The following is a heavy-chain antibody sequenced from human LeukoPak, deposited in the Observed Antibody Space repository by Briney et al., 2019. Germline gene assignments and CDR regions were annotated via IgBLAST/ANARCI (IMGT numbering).Heavy chain of an antibody. D-gene: IGHD6-13*01. J-gene: IGHJ6*02. CDR1: GFTFSSYS. CDR3: ARSIAAAGSLGYYYSMDV. CDR2: ISSSSSYI. Sequence: GGSLRLPCAASGFTFSSYSMNWVRQAPGKGLEWVSSISSSSSYIYYADSVKGRFTISRDNAKNSLYLQMNSLRAEDTAVYYCARSIAAAGSLGYYYSMDVWGQGTTVTVSS. V-gene: IGHV3-21*01.